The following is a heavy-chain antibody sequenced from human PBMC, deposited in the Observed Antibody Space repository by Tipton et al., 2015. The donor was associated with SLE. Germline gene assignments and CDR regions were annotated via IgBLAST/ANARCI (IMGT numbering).Heavy chain of an antibody. D-gene: IGHD6-13*01. J-gene: IGHJ6*02. CDR3: ARERHLRQQLVHLYYYYGMDV. CDR2: IDHSRST. Sequence: TLSLTCAVYGGSFSVHYWSWSWIRQPPGKGLEWIGEIDHSRSTNYNPSLKSRVTISRDTSKNTLYLQMNSLRAEDTAVYYCARERHLRQQLVHLYYYYGMDVWGQGTTVTVSS. V-gene: IGHV4-34*01. CDR1: GGSFSVHY.